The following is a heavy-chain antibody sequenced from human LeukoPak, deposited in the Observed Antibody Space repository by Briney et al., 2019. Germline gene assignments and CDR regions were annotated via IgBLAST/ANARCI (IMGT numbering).Heavy chain of an antibody. D-gene: IGHD6-13*01. CDR1: GGSISSYY. CDR2: IYTSGST. CDR3: AGASYSSSWYGDDAFDI. J-gene: IGHJ3*02. V-gene: IGHV4-4*07. Sequence: PSETLSLTCTVSGGSISSYYWSWIRQPAGKGLEWIGRIYTSGSTNYNPSLKSRVTMSVDTSKNQFSLKLSSVTAADTAVYYCAGASYSSSWYGDDAFDIWGQGTMVTVSS.